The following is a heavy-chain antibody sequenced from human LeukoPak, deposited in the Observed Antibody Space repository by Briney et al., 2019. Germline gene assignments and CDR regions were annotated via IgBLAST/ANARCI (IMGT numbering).Heavy chain of an antibody. Sequence: PGRSLRLSCAASGFSFEAYGMYWVRQAPGKGLEGVSGITWNSDDMAYADSVKGRFTISGDNAKNCLYLQMNSLTVEDTALYYCTRVTSWRTGFDYWGQGTLVTVSS. CDR1: GFSFEAYG. V-gene: IGHV3-9*01. CDR2: ITWNSDDM. D-gene: IGHD1-1*01. J-gene: IGHJ4*02. CDR3: TRVTSWRTGFDY.